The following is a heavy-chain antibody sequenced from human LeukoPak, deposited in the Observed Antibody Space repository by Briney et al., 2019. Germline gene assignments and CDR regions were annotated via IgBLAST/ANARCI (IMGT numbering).Heavy chain of an antibody. CDR1: GGSISSTSY. D-gene: IGHD2-2*01. J-gene: IGHJ5*02. Sequence: SETLSLTCIVSGGSISSTSYWGWIRQPPGKGLEWVGTILYSGSTFYNPSLKSRVTISVDTSKNQFSLKLNSVTAADTAVYYCARQEVGAGYCSSTSCAEPHWFDPWGQGTLVTVSS. CDR3: ARQEVGAGYCSSTSCAEPHWFDP. CDR2: ILYSGST. V-gene: IGHV4-39*01.